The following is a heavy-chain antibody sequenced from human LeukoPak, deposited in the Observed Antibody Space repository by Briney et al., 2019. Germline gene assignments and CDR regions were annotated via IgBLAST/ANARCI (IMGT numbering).Heavy chain of an antibody. Sequence: SETLSLTCTVSGNSISSGDYYWSWIRQPPGKSLEWIGYIHYSGSSDYNPALKSRVSISVDASKNQFSLKLTSVTAADTAVYFCVSRADWFDPWGPGTLVTVSS. V-gene: IGHV4-30-4*01. J-gene: IGHJ5*02. CDR1: GNSISSGDYY. CDR3: VSRADWFDP. CDR2: IHYSGSS.